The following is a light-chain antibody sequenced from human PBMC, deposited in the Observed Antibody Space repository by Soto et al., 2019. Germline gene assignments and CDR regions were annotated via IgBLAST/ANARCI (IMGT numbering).Light chain of an antibody. Sequence: EVVMTQSPATLSVSPGESATLSCRASQSVSNNLAWYQQKPGQAPRLLIYGASTRATGIPARFSGSGSGTAFTLTISSLQSEDFAVYYCQQYNNWHPFTFGTGTKVDIK. CDR1: QSVSNN. CDR3: QQYNNWHPFT. J-gene: IGKJ3*01. CDR2: GAS. V-gene: IGKV3-15*01.